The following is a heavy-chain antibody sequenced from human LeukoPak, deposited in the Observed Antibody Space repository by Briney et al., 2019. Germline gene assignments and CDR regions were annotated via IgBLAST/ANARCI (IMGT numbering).Heavy chain of an antibody. CDR1: GGSISSGSYY. J-gene: IGHJ5*02. CDR2: IYTSGST. Sequence: SQTLSLTCTVSGGSISSGSYYWSWIRQPAGKGLEWIGRIYTSGSTNYNPSLKSRVTISVDTSKYQFSLKLSSVTAADTAVYYCAKGYSSGWTSNWFDPWGQGTLVTVSS. D-gene: IGHD6-19*01. CDR3: AKGYSSGWTSNWFDP. V-gene: IGHV4-61*02.